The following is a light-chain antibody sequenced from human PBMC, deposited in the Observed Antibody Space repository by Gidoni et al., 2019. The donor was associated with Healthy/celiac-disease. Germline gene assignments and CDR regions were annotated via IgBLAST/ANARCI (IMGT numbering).Light chain of an antibody. CDR2: LNSDGSH. CDR1: SGHSSYA. V-gene: IGLV4-69*01. Sequence: SVKLTCTLSSGHSSYAIAWHQQQPEKGPRYLIKLNSDGSHSKGDGIPDRFSGSSSGAERYLTLSSLQSEDEADYYCQTWGTGIHVVFGGGTKLTVL. CDR3: QTWGTGIHVV. J-gene: IGLJ2*01.